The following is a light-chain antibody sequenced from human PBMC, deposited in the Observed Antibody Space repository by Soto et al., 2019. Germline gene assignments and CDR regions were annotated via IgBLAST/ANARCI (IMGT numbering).Light chain of an antibody. CDR3: QQYNSYPA. CDR2: KAS. J-gene: IGKJ1*01. Sequence: DIQMTQSSSTLSASVGDRVTITCRASQSISSWLAWYQQKPGKAPKLLIYKASSLESGVPSRFSGSGSGTEFTLTISSLQPDDFATYYCQQYNSYPAVGQGTKVDIK. V-gene: IGKV1-5*03. CDR1: QSISSW.